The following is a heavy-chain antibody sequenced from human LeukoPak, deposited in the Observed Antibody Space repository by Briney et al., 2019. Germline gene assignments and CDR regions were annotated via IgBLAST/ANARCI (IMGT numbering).Heavy chain of an antibody. J-gene: IGHJ4*02. Sequence: GGSLRLSCAASGFTFSSYGMSWVRQTRGKGLEWVSVISGSGGNTYYADSVKGRFTIYRDNPKNTLYLQMNSLRAEDTAVYYCAKAGYCGGHCYSDSLFPFDYWGQGTLVTVSS. V-gene: IGHV3-23*01. CDR2: ISGSGGNT. CDR3: AKAGYCGGHCYSDSLFPFDY. D-gene: IGHD2-21*02. CDR1: GFTFSSYG.